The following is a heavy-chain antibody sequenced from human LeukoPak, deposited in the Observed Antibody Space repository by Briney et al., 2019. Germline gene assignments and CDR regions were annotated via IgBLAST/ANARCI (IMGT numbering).Heavy chain of an antibody. J-gene: IGHJ4*02. CDR3: VRDGEYSHGIDFDY. Sequence: GGSLRLSWAASGFTLSNSWMHWVRQAPGKGLVWVSRTNGDGSDTSYADSVKGRFTISRDSATNTLYLQMNSLRAEDTAIYYCVRDGEYSHGIDFDYWGQGTLVTVSP. D-gene: IGHD5-18*01. CDR2: TNGDGSDT. CDR1: GFTLSNSW. V-gene: IGHV3-74*01.